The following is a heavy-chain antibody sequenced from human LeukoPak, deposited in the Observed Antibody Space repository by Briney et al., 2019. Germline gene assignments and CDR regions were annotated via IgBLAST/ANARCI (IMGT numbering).Heavy chain of an antibody. CDR2: IYTSGST. V-gene: IGHV4-4*07. Sequence: SETLSLTCTVSGGSISSYYWSWIRQPAGKGLEWIGRIYTSGSTNYNPSLKSRVTMSVDTSKNQFSLKLSSVTAADTAVYYCARDNSVGDNAWWFDPWGQGTLVTVSS. CDR3: ARDNSVGDNAWWFDP. J-gene: IGHJ5*02. D-gene: IGHD1-26*01. CDR1: GGSISSYY.